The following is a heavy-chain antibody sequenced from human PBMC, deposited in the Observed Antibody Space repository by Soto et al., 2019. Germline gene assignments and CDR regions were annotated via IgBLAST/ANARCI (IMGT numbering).Heavy chain of an antibody. CDR3: TTAPAGGEYYGDYV. CDR1: GFTFSNAW. J-gene: IGHJ4*02. CDR2: IKSKTDGGTT. D-gene: IGHD4-17*01. V-gene: IGHV3-15*01. Sequence: EVQLVESGGGLVKPGGSLRLSCAASGFTFSNAWMSWVRQAPGKGLEWVGRIKSKTDGGTTDYAAPVKGRFTISRDDSKNTLYLQMNGLKTEDTAVYYCTTAPAGGEYYGDYVWGQGTLVTVSS.